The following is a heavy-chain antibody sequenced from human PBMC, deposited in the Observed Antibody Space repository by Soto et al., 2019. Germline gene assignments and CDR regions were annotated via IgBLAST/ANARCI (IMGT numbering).Heavy chain of an antibody. CDR2: ISSDGRNK. CDR3: AKDGRSGGTFDY. Sequence: QVQLVESGGGVVQPGKSLRLSCAASGFTFTTYAMQWVRQSPGKGLEWVAVISSDGRNKFYADSVKGRFTISRDNSKNTLYLQTNSLRADDTAVYYCAKDGRSGGTFDYWGQGTLVTVSS. CDR1: GFTFTTYA. J-gene: IGHJ4*02. V-gene: IGHV3-30*18. D-gene: IGHD3-16*01.